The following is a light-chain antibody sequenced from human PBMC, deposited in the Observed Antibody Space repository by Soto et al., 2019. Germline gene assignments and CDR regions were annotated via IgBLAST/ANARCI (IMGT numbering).Light chain of an antibody. V-gene: IGLV2-8*01. CDR1: SSDVGGYNY. Sequence: QSVLTQPPSASGSPGQSVTSCCTGTSSDVGGYNYVSWYQQHPGKAPKLMIYEVSKRPSGVPDRFSGSKSGNTASLTVSGLQAYDEAEYSCSSYAVNTRVFGTGTKVTDL. J-gene: IGLJ1*01. CDR3: SSYAVNTRV. CDR2: EVS.